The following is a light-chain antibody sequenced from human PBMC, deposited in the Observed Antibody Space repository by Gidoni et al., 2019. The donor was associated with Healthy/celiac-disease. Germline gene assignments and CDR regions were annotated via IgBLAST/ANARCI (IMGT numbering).Light chain of an antibody. J-gene: IGKJ2*04. CDR1: QSISSY. CDR3: QQSYSTPCS. Sequence: DIHMTQSPPSLSAAVGDTVTITCRASQSISSYLNWYQQKPGKAPKLLIYAASTLQSGVPSRFSGSGSGTDFTLTISSLQPEDFAAYYCQQSYSTPCSFGQGTKLEIK. CDR2: AAS. V-gene: IGKV1-39*01.